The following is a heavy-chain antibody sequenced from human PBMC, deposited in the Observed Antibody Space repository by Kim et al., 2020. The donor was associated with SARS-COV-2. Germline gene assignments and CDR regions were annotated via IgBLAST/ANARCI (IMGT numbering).Heavy chain of an antibody. D-gene: IGHD2-21*01. Sequence: GGSLRLSCIASRFTFSTYGMHWVRQAPGKGLEWVSFISYNGGKKLYAESVKGRFAISRDNSNSRLYLQINSLRGDDTAVYYCAKDANYGDTTILRFYYGMDVWGHGTTVTVSS. J-gene: IGHJ6*02. CDR2: ISYNGGKK. CDR3: AKDANYGDTTILRFYYGMDV. V-gene: IGHV3-30*18. CDR1: RFTFSTYG.